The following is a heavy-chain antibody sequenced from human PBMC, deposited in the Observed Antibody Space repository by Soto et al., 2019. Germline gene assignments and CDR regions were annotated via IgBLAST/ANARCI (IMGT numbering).Heavy chain of an antibody. J-gene: IGHJ4*02. CDR2: ISSSGITT. D-gene: IGHD1-1*01. CDR3: ARYGTRADW. Sequence: GGSLRLSCEASGFNFRNFGMNWVRKAPGKGLEWISYISSSGITTYYADFAEGRFTISRDNAKESLYLHLNSLRVDDTAVYYCARYGTRADWWGLGTQVTVSS. CDR1: GFNFRNFG. V-gene: IGHV3-48*04.